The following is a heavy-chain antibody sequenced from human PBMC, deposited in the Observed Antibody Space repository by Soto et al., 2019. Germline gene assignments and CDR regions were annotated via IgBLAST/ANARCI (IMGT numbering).Heavy chain of an antibody. CDR2: ICHSGST. J-gene: IGHJ4*02. CDR1: GNSISTTNW. CDR3: ARDVGYHYDGSPSGQFDF. Sequence: QVELQESGPGLVKPSGTLSLTCVVSGNSISTTNWWSWVRQSPGKGLEWIGDICHSGSTNYNPSLKSRVNISVDKSKNQFSLKLSSVTAADTAVYYCARDVGYHYDGSPSGQFDFWGQGTLVTVSS. V-gene: IGHV4-4*02. D-gene: IGHD3-22*01.